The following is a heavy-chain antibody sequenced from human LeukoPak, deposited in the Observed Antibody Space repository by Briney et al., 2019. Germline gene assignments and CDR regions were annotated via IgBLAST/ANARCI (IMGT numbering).Heavy chain of an antibody. V-gene: IGHV3-48*01. Sequence: GGSLRLSCAASGFTFSSYSMNWVRQAPGKGLEWVSYISSSSSTIYYADSVKGRFTISRDNAKNSLYLQMNSLGAADMAIYYCAKEIAAIGLPAVDYWGQGTLVTVSS. CDR3: AKEIAAIGLPAVDY. CDR2: ISSSSSTI. D-gene: IGHD6-13*01. J-gene: IGHJ4*02. CDR1: GFTFSSYS.